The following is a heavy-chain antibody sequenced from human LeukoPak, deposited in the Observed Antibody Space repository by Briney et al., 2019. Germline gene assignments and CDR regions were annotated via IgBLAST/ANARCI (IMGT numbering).Heavy chain of an antibody. J-gene: IGHJ4*02. V-gene: IGHV1-18*01. D-gene: IGHD3-22*01. CDR2: ISAYNGNT. CDR3: ARHNYYDSSGYSRY. Sequence: APVKVSCKASGYTFTSYGISWVRQAPGQGLEWMGWISAYNGNTNYAQKLQGRVTMTTDTSTSTAYMELRSLRSDDTAVYFCARHNYYDSSGYSRYWGQGTLVTVSS. CDR1: GYTFTSYG.